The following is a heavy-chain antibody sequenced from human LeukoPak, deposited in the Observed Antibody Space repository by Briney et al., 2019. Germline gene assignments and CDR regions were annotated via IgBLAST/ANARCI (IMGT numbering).Heavy chain of an antibody. Sequence: ASVKVSCKASGYTFNTYYMHWVRQAPGQGLEWMGVINPSGGSTSYAHKFQGRVTLTRDTSTSTVYMELNSLRSEDTAVYFCAVGTPNYGGNSPFDYWGQGTLVTVSS. D-gene: IGHD4-23*01. V-gene: IGHV1-46*02. CDR1: GYTFNTYY. CDR3: AVGTPNYGGNSPFDY. J-gene: IGHJ4*02. CDR2: INPSGGST.